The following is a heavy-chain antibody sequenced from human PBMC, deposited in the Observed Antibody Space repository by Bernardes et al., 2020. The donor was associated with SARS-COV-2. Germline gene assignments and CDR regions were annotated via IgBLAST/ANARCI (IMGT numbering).Heavy chain of an antibody. V-gene: IGHV3-33*01. Sequence: GGSLRLSCAASGFTLTGYGMHWVRQAPGKGLEWVADIWANGKKIYYIDSVKGRFTISRDYARNTLTLQMTSLRVEDTAVYYCARDARMYAYDLWGQGTLVTVSS. CDR1: GFTLTGYG. D-gene: IGHD2-15*01. CDR3: ARDARMYAYDL. J-gene: IGHJ5*02. CDR2: IWANGKKI.